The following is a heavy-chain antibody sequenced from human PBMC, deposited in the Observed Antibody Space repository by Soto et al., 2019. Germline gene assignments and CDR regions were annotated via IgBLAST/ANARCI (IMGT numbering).Heavy chain of an antibody. CDR1: GFTFSNAA. J-gene: IGHJ4*02. Sequence: GRPISLSDPSTGFTFSNAALTRGGQAPGNGLDGGDRIKSKTYGGTIDYAAPVKGRCTVSRDDSETTLYLQMNSLNTEDTAVYYCTTDSGYRKSSLYCDYWGQGSQVTVSS. V-gene: IGHV3-15*01. CDR3: TTDSGYRKSSLYCDY. CDR2: IKSKTYGGTI. D-gene: IGHD5-18*01.